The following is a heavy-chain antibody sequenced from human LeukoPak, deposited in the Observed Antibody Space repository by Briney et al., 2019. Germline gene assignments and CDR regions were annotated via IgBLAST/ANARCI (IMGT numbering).Heavy chain of an antibody. J-gene: IGHJ4*02. CDR1: GGFVSSSSYY. CDR3: ARHGGAAAAIDY. CDR2: IYYSGTT. V-gene: IGHV4-39*01. D-gene: IGHD6-13*01. Sequence: SETLSLTCTVSGGFVSSSSYYWGWIRQPPGKGLEWIGCIYYSGTTYYIPSLKSRITTSVDTSKNQFSLKLNSVTAADTAVYYCARHGGAAAAIDYWGQGTLVTVSS.